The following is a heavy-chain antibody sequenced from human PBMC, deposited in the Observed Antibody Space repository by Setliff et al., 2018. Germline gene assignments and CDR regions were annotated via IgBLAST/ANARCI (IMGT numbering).Heavy chain of an antibody. V-gene: IGHV5-51*01. D-gene: IGHD2-2*02. CDR2: IYPGDSDT. CDR3: ARLAVRNTVYYYFTDV. Sequence: GESLKISCQGLGYDFFGYWIAWVRQVPRKGPEWVGLIYPGDSDTRYSPSFQGQVTIAVDRSRVTAYLQWDSLKASDAATYYCARLAVRNTVYYYFTDVWGKGTSVTVSS. CDR1: GYDFFGYW. J-gene: IGHJ6*03.